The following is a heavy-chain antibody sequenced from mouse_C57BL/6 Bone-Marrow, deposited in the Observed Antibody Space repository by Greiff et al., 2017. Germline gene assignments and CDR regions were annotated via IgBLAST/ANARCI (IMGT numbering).Heavy chain of an antibody. Sequence: VQLQQSGPELVKPGASVKISCKASGYSFTDYNMNWVKQSNGKSLEWIGVINPNYGTTSYNQKFKGKATLTVDQSSSTAYMQLNSLTAEDSAVYDCARVDWATYWYFDVWGTGTTVTVSS. CDR1: GYSFTDYN. CDR3: ARVDWATYWYFDV. D-gene: IGHD4-1*01. V-gene: IGHV1-39*01. CDR2: INPNYGTT. J-gene: IGHJ1*03.